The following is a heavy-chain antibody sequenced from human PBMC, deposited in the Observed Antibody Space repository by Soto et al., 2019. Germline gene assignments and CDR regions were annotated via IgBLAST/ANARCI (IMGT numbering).Heavy chain of an antibody. J-gene: IGHJ3*02. D-gene: IGHD6-19*01. CDR2: ISSSSSTI. V-gene: IGHV3-48*01. CDR1: GFTFSSYS. CDR3: ARDKTSGWSYDAFDI. Sequence: GGSLRLSCAASGFTFSSYSMNWVRQAPGKGLEWVSYISSSSSTIYYADSVKGRFTISRDNAKNSLYLQMNSLRAEDTAVYYCARDKTSGWSYDAFDIWGQGTMVTVSS.